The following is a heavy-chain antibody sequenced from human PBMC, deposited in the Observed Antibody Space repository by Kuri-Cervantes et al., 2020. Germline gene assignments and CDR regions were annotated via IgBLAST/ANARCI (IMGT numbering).Heavy chain of an antibody. V-gene: IGHV3-9*01. CDR2: ISWNSGSI. D-gene: IGHD3-22*01. J-gene: IGHJ6*02. Sequence: GGSLRLSCAASGFTFDDYAMHWVRQAPGKGPEWVSGISWNSGSIGYADSVKGRFTISRDNAKNSLYLQMNSLRAEDTALYYCAKDWYYYDSSGYYWGLYYYYYGMDVWGQGTTVTVSS. CDR1: GFTFDDYA. CDR3: AKDWYYYDSSGYYWGLYYYYYGMDV.